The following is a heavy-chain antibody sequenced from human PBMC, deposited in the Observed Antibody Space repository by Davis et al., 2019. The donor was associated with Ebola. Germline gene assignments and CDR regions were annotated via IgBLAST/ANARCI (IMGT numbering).Heavy chain of an antibody. CDR3: ARGGQLLSDAFDI. V-gene: IGHV1-2*04. CDR2: INHNSGGT. J-gene: IGHJ3*02. Sequence: ASVKVSCKASGYTFTGYYMHWVRQAPGQGLEWMGWINHNSGGTNYAQKFQGWVTMTRDTSISTAYMELSRLRSDDTAVYYCARGGQLLSDAFDIWGQGTMVTVSS. D-gene: IGHD2-2*01. CDR1: GYTFTGYY.